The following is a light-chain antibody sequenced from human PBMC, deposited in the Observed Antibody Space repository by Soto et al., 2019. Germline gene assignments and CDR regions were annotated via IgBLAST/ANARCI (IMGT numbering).Light chain of an antibody. CDR3: QHYNNWPRT. CDR2: GAS. CDR1: QSVSSN. V-gene: IGKV3-15*01. Sequence: EIVMTQSPATLSVSPGERATLSCRASQSVSSNLAWYQQKPGQAPRLLIYGASTRATGIPAGFSGSGSGTEFTLTISSLQSEDFAVYYCQHYNNWPRTFGQGTKVEI. J-gene: IGKJ1*01.